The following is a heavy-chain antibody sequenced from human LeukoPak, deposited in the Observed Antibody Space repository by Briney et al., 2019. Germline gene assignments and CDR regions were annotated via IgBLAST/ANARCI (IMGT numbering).Heavy chain of an antibody. Sequence: SVKVSCKASGGTFSSYAISWVRQAPGQGLEWMGGIIPIFGTANYAQKFQGRVTITADESTSTAYMELSSLRFEDTAVYYCARMYSRDAYYYYGMDVWGQGTTVTVSS. D-gene: IGHD1-26*01. J-gene: IGHJ6*02. CDR1: GGTFSSYA. V-gene: IGHV1-69*01. CDR2: IIPIFGTA. CDR3: ARMYSRDAYYYYGMDV.